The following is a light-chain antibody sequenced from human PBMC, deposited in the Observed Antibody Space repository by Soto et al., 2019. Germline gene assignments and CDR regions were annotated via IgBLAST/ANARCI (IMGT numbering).Light chain of an antibody. J-gene: IGKJ3*01. V-gene: IGKV3-20*01. CDR1: QSVSSGY. CDR3: QQYGGSPFT. CDR2: GAS. Sequence: EIVLTQSPGTLSVSPGERATLSCRASQSVSSGYLAWYQQKPGQAPRLLIYGASSRATGIPDRFSGSGSGTDFTLTISRLEPEDFAVYYCQQYGGSPFTFGPGTKVDIK.